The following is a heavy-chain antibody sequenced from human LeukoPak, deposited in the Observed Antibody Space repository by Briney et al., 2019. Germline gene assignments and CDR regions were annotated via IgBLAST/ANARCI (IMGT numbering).Heavy chain of an antibody. D-gene: IGHD3-3*01. J-gene: IGHJ4*02. CDR1: GYTFTSYG. V-gene: IGHV1-18*01. CDR3: ARDTSGDFWSGYYKGDFDY. Sequence: ASVKVSCKASGYTFTSYGISWVRQAPGQGLEWMGWISAYNGNTNYAQKLQGRVTMTTDTSTSTAYMELRSLRSDDTAVYYCARDTSGDFWSGYYKGDFDYWGQGTLVTVSS. CDR2: ISAYNGNT.